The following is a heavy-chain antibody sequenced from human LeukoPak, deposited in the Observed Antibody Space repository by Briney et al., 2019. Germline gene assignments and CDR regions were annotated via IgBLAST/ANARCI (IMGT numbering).Heavy chain of an antibody. Sequence: GGSLRLSCAASGFTFDDYGMSWVRQAPGKGLEWVSGINWNGGSTGYADSVKGRFTISRDNAKNSLYLQMNSLRAEDTALYYCASQVPHYYDSSGRYYYYYMDVWGKGTTVTVSS. CDR2: INWNGGST. J-gene: IGHJ6*03. D-gene: IGHD3-22*01. V-gene: IGHV3-20*04. CDR3: ASQVPHYYDSSGRYYYYYMDV. CDR1: GFTFDDYG.